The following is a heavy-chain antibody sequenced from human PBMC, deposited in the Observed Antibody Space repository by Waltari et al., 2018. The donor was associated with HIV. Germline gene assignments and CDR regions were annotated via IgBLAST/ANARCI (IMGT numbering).Heavy chain of an antibody. CDR2: ISGRNGDT. V-gene: IGHV1-18*01. CDR3: ARAAYGDFLYSWIDP. CDR1: GYNFKNYV. J-gene: IGHJ5*02. Sequence: QIQVVQSGGEVKKPGASVKVSWKTSGYNFKNYVITWVRQAPGQGLEWMGRISGRNGDTMYAQKFQGRVIMTIDTSTNSGYLELQSLTSDDTADYYCARAAYGDFLYSWIDPWGQGTPVIVSS. D-gene: IGHD4-17*01.